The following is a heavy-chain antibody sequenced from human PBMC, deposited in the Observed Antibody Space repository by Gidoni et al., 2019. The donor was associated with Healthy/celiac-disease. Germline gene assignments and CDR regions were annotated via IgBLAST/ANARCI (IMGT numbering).Heavy chain of an antibody. CDR3: AKDDSSGYYHPGAFDI. J-gene: IGHJ3*02. Sequence: EVQLLESGGGLVQPGGSLRLSCAASGFTFSSYAMSWVRQAPGKGLEWVSAISGSGGSTYYADSVKGRFTISRDNSKNTLYLQMNSLRAEDTAVYYCAKDDSSGYYHPGAFDIWGQGTMVTVSS. CDR1: GFTFSSYA. V-gene: IGHV3-23*01. CDR2: ISGSGGST. D-gene: IGHD3-22*01.